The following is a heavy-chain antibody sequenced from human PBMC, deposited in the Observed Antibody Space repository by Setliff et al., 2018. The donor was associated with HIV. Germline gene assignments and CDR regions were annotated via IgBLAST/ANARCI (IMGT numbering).Heavy chain of an antibody. J-gene: IGHJ4*02. D-gene: IGHD5-18*01. Sequence: SETLSLTCSVSGGSMSGYYWSWIRQPPGRGLEWIGYVSYSGDTNYNPSLKSRVTISIDTSKNQFSLRVNSVTAADTALYSCARHGGGYSYGSFDFWSQGTLVTVSS. CDR3: ARHGGGYSYGSFDF. V-gene: IGHV4-59*08. CDR1: GGSMSGYY. CDR2: VSYSGDT.